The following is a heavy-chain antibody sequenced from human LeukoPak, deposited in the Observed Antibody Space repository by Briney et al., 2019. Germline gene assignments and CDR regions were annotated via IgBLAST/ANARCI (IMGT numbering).Heavy chain of an antibody. CDR1: GYTFTVYY. V-gene: IGHV1-2*02. D-gene: IGHD3-10*01. CDR2: INPNSGGT. J-gene: IGHJ6*02. CDR3: ARDKEVLLWFGDGFYYYYGMDV. Sequence: ASVTVSFKASGYTFTVYYMHWVRQAPGQGGEWMGWINPNSGGTNYTQKFQGRVTITRDTAISTAYMELSRLRSDDTAVYYCARDKEVLLWFGDGFYYYYGMDVWGQGTTVTVSS.